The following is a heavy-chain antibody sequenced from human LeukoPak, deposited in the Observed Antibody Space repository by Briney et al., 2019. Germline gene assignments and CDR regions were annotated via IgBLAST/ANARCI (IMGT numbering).Heavy chain of an antibody. CDR2: MNPNSGNT. Sequence: ASVKVSCKASGYTFTSYDINWVRQATGQGLEWMGWMNPNSGNTGYAQKFQGRVTMTRDTSTSTVYMELSSLRSEDTAVYYCARGGVQRVRGVPYFDSWGQGTLVTVSS. CDR1: GYTFTSYD. CDR3: ARGGVQRVRGVPYFDS. J-gene: IGHJ4*02. D-gene: IGHD3-10*01. V-gene: IGHV1-8*01.